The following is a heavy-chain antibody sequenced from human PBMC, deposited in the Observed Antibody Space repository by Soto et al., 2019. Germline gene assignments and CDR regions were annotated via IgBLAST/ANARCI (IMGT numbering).Heavy chain of an antibody. CDR2: FYYSGRT. D-gene: IGHD2-15*01. Sequence: QLRLQESGPGLAKPSETLSLTCTVSGDFITNSLYYWVWIRQPPGKGLEWIGSFYYSGRTHYNPSLKSLVTMSVDTSKNQLSMMLNSVTAADAAVYYCARHGRNTPIAQRRHYAMDVWGQGTTVTVSS. V-gene: IGHV4-39*01. CDR3: ARHGRNTPIAQRRHYAMDV. J-gene: IGHJ6*02. CDR1: GDFITNSLYY.